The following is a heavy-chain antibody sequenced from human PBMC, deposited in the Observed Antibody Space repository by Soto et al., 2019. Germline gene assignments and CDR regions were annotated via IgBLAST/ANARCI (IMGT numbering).Heavy chain of an antibody. D-gene: IGHD6-6*01. V-gene: IGHV4-4*02. CDR1: GGSISSSNW. Sequence: SETLSLTGAVSGGSISSSNWWRWVRQPPGKGLEWIGEIYHGGRANYNPSLKSAVTISVDRSKYNFSRKLSSVTAAEMAVINYAPQAIAARPGSYYRMDVWGQGTTVTVSS. J-gene: IGHJ6*02. CDR3: APQAIAARPGSYYRMDV. CDR2: IYHGGRA.